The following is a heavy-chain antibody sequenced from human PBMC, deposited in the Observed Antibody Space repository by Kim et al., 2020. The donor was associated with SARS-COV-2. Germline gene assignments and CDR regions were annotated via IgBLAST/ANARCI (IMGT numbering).Heavy chain of an antibody. V-gene: IGHV1-18*01. CDR3: ARVWSWGYYGSGSYYMRAFDI. CDR2: ISAYNGNT. J-gene: IGHJ3*02. Sequence: ASVKVSCKASGYTFTSYGISWVRQAPGQGLEWMGWISAYNGNTNYAQKLQGRVTMTTDTSTSTAYMELRSLRSDDTAVYYCARVWSWGYYGSGSYYMRAFDIWGQGTMVTVSS. D-gene: IGHD3-10*01. CDR1: GYTFTSYG.